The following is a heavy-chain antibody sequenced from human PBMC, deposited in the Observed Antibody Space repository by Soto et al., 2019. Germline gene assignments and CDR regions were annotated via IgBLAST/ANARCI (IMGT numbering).Heavy chain of an antibody. Sequence: SVKVSCKASGYTFTNYGISWVRQAPGQGLEWMVCLGPYDDNTNFAQNLQGRVTMTTDTSTSTAYMEMRSLRSDDTAVYYCARDDASSSRARAFDIWGQGTLVTVSS. D-gene: IGHD6-13*01. V-gene: IGHV1-18*01. J-gene: IGHJ3*02. CDR3: ARDDASSSRARAFDI. CDR2: LGPYDDNT. CDR1: GYTFTNYG.